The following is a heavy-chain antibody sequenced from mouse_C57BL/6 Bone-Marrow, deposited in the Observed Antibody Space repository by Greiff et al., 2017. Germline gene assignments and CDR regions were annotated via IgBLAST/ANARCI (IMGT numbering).Heavy chain of an antibody. CDR3: ARSEDGYSPWFAY. V-gene: IGHV1-69*01. D-gene: IGHD2-3*01. Sequence: QVQLQQPGAELVMPGASVKLSCKASGYTFTSYWMHWVKQRPGQGLEWIGEIDPSDSYTNYNQKFKGKSTLTVDKSSSTAYMQLSSLTSEDSEVYYCARSEDGYSPWFAYWGQGTLVTVSA. CDR2: IDPSDSYT. J-gene: IGHJ3*01. CDR1: GYTFTSYW.